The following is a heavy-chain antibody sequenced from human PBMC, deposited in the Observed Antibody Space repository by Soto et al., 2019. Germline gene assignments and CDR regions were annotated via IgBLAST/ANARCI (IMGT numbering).Heavy chain of an antibody. CDR3: ARIHRELLHFDWVPQDWFDF. J-gene: IGHJ5*01. D-gene: IGHD3-9*01. V-gene: IGHV2-26*01. CDR1: GFSLTNARMG. CDR2: IFSSDEK. Sequence: SGPTLVNPTETLTLTCTVSGFSLTNARMGVSWIRQPPGKALEWLAHIFSSDEKSYSTSLKTRLTISQDTSKSQVVLTMTNMDPVDTATYYCARIHRELLHFDWVPQDWFDFCGRGTQVTVSS.